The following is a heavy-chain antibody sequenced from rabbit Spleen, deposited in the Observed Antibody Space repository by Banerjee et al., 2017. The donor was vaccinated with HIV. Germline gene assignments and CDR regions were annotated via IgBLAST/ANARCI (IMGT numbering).Heavy chain of an antibody. D-gene: IGHD1-1*01. CDR1: GFSLNYKYV. CDR3: AKDLTDVIGWNFGL. J-gene: IGHJ4*01. V-gene: IGHV1S45*01. CDR2: INTKSGEN. Sequence: QEHLVESGGGLVKPGGSLALTCKASGFSLNYKYVMCWVRQAPGKGLEWIACINTKSGENVYATWSKGRFTISKTSSNTVTLQMTSLTAADTATYFCAKDLTDVIGWNFGLWGPGTLVTVS.